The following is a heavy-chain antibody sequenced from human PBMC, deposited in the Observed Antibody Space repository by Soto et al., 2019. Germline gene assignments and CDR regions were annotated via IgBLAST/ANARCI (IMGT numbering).Heavy chain of an antibody. J-gene: IGHJ6*02. CDR2: IKQDGSEK. CDR3: ARLGVWFEYYYYYGMDV. Sequence: GSLRLSCAASGFTFSSYWMSWVRQAPGKGLEWVANIKQDGSEKYYVDSVKGRFTISRDNAKNSLYLQMNSLRAEDTAVYYCARLGVWFEYYYYYGMDVWGQGTTVTVSS. CDR1: GFTFSSYW. V-gene: IGHV3-7*01. D-gene: IGHD3-10*01.